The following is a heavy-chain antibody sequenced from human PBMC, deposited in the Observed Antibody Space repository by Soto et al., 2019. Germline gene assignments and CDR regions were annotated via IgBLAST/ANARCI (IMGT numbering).Heavy chain of an antibody. CDR3: ARRPGIAGAADPFDY. CDR1: GYSFSSYW. V-gene: IGHV5-51*01. J-gene: IGHJ4*02. CDR2: IYPGDSDT. D-gene: IGHD1-20*01. Sequence: PGESLKISCKGSGYSFSSYWIGWVRQMPGKGLEWMGIIYPGDSDTRYSPSFQGQVTISADKSISTAYLQWNSLKASDTAMYYCARRPGIAGAADPFDYWGKGTLVTVSS.